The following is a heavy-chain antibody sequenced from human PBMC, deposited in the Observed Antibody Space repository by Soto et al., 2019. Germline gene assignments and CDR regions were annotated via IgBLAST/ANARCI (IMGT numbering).Heavy chain of an antibody. CDR2: IDPNSGGT. D-gene: IGHD3-22*01. V-gene: IGHV1-2*04. CDR3: ARYYFDTMGYAFDI. CDR1: GYTFTGYY. J-gene: IGHJ3*02. Sequence: GASVKVSCKASGYTFTGYYIHWVRQAPGQGLEWMGWIDPNSGGTNYAQKFQVWVTMTRDTSTSTVYMELSSLRSEDTAVYYCARYYFDTMGYAFDIWGQGTTVTVSS.